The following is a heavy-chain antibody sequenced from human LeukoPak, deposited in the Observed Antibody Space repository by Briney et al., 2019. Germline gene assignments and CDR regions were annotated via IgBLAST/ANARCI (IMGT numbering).Heavy chain of an antibody. CDR1: GFSFSSYA. Sequence: PGGSLRLSCAASGFSFSSYAMSWVRQAPGKGLEWVSAISGSGGSTYYADSVKGRFTIPRDNSKNTLYLQMNSLRAEDTAVYYCAKGNRRFGDPLYDYWGQGTLVTVSS. CDR2: ISGSGGST. CDR3: AKGNRRFGDPLYDY. V-gene: IGHV3-23*01. J-gene: IGHJ4*02. D-gene: IGHD3-10*01.